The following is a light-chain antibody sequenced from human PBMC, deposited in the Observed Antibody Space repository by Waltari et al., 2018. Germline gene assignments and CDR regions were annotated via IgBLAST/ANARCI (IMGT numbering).Light chain of an antibody. CDR2: AAS. V-gene: IGKV1-39*01. CDR1: QSISSY. Sequence: DIQMTQSPSSLSASVGDRVTITCRASQSISSYLNWYQQKPGKAPKLLIYAASSLQRGVPSRFSGSGSGTDFTLTISILQPEDFATYYCQQSYSTLSITFGQGTRLEIK. CDR3: QQSYSTLSIT. J-gene: IGKJ5*01.